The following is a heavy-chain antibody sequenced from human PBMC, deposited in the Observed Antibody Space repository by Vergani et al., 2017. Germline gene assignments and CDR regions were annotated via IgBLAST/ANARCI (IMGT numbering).Heavy chain of an antibody. CDR2: INPSGGHT. V-gene: IGHV1-46*03. CDR3: ASGDYGILSGYRY. CDR1: GYTFSNYY. Sequence: QVQVVQSGAEVKKSGASVKVSCKTSGYTFSNYYMQWVRQAPGQGLEWMGIINPSGGHTNYAQKFQGRVTMTRDTSTSTVYMELSSLRSEDTAIYYCASGDYGILSGYRYWGQGTLVTVSA. D-gene: IGHD3-9*01. J-gene: IGHJ4*02.